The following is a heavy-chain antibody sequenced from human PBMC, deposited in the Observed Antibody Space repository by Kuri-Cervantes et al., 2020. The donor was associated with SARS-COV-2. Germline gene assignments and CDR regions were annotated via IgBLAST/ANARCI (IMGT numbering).Heavy chain of an antibody. V-gene: IGHV3-33*01. D-gene: IGHD3-22*01. CDR3: ARDWRTMIVEGVGY. CDR1: GFTFSSYG. CDR2: IWYDGSNK. Sequence: GGSLRLSCVASGFTFSSYGMHWVRQAPGKGLEWVAVIWYDGSNKYYADSVKGRFTISRDNSKNTLYLQMNSLRAKDMAVYYCARDWRTMIVEGVGYWGQGTLVTVSS. J-gene: IGHJ4*02.